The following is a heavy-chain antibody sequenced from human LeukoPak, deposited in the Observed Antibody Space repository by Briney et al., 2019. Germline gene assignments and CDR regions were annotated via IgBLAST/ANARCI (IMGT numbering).Heavy chain of an antibody. D-gene: IGHD5-12*01. J-gene: IGHJ4*02. V-gene: IGHV3-7*01. CDR2: IKEDGSEK. CDR1: GSTFSNYW. Sequence: GGSLRLSCAASGSTFSNYWMTWVRQAPGKGLEWVANIKEDGSEKYYVDSVKGRFTISRDNAKNSLSLQLNSLSAEDTAVYYCARSRSGYYEDYWGQGTLVTVSS. CDR3: ARSRSGYYEDY.